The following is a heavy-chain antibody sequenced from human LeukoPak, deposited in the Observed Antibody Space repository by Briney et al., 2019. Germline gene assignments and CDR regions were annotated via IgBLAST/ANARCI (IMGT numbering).Heavy chain of an antibody. Sequence: GGSLRVSCAASGFTFSSYAMSWVRQAPGKGLEWVSAISGSGGSTYFADSVKGRFTISRDNAKNTLYLQMNSLRAEDTAVYYCAKGTYDYVWGSYRYTNSFDYWGQGTLVTVSS. CDR2: ISGSGGST. CDR1: GFTFSSYA. J-gene: IGHJ4*02. V-gene: IGHV3-23*01. CDR3: AKGTYDYVWGSYRYTNSFDY. D-gene: IGHD3-16*02.